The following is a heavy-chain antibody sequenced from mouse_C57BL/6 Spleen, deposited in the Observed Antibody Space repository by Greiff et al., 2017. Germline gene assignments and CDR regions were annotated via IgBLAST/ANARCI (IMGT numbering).Heavy chain of an antibody. D-gene: IGHD1-1*01. J-gene: IGHJ2*01. CDR2: ISYDGSN. CDR1: GYSITSGYY. Sequence: ESGPGLVKPSQSLSLTCSVTGYSITSGYYWNWIRQFPGNKLEWMGYISYDGSNNYNPSLKNRISITRDTSKNQFFLKLNSVTTEDTATYYCARHSYYGSFFDYWGQGTTLTVSS. V-gene: IGHV3-6*01. CDR3: ARHSYYGSFFDY.